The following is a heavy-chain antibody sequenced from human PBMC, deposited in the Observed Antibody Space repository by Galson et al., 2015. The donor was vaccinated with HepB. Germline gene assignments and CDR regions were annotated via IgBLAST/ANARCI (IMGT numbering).Heavy chain of an antibody. CDR2: ISSSSSTI. Sequence: SLRLSCAASGFTFSSYSMNWVRQAPGKGLEWVSYISSSSSTIYYADSVKGRFTISRDNAKNSLYLQMNSLRAEDTAVYYCAREARYYVVVPAAVDYWGQGTLVTVSS. J-gene: IGHJ4*02. D-gene: IGHD2-2*01. CDR1: GFTFSSYS. V-gene: IGHV3-48*01. CDR3: AREARYYVVVPAAVDY.